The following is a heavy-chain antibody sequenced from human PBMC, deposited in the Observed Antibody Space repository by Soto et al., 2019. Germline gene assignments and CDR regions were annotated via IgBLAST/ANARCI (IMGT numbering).Heavy chain of an antibody. CDR2: IIPIFGTA. CDR3: ATRKDIVVVVAASTAYYYYGMDV. Sequence: QVQLVQSGAEVKKPGSSVKVSCKASGGTFSSYAISWVRQAPGQGLEWMGGIIPIFGTANYAQKFQGRVTITADKSTSTAYMELSSLSSEDTAVYYCATRKDIVVVVAASTAYYYYGMDVWGQGTTVTVSS. D-gene: IGHD2-15*01. V-gene: IGHV1-69*06. J-gene: IGHJ6*02. CDR1: GGTFSSYA.